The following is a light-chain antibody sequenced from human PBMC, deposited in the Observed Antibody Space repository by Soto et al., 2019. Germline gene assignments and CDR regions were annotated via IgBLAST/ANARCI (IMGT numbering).Light chain of an antibody. CDR2: GAS. V-gene: IGKV3-20*01. J-gene: IGKJ5*01. CDR1: QSFSSTY. Sequence: EIVLTQSPGTLSLSPGERATLSCRASQSFSSTYLAWYQQKPGQAPRLLIYGASSRASGIPARFSGSGSGTDFTLTISRLEPEDVAVYYCQQHGSSPITFGQGTRLEIK. CDR3: QQHGSSPIT.